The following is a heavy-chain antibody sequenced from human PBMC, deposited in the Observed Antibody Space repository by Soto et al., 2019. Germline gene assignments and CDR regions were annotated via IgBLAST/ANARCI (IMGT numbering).Heavy chain of an antibody. J-gene: IGHJ6*02. V-gene: IGHV4-34*01. CDR2: IYHSGST. Sequence: SETLSLTCAVYGGSFSGYYWSWIRQPPGKGLEWIGYIYHSGSTYYNPSLKSRVTISVDRSKNQFSLKLSSVTAADTAVYYCAREVTGHYYGMDVWGQGTTVTVSS. D-gene: IGHD5-18*01. CDR3: AREVTGHYYGMDV. CDR1: GGSFSGYY.